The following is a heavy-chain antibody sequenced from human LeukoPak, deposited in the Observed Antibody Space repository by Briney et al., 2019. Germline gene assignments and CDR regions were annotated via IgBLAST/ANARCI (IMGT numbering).Heavy chain of an antibody. V-gene: IGHV3-66*01. CDR2: ISTDDET. J-gene: IGHJ4*02. D-gene: IGHD3-22*01. Sequence: GGSLRLSCVATGISVSSNHITWVRQAPGKGLEWISLISTDDETHYADSVKGRFTVSRDTSKNTVYLQMNSLRAEDTAVYYCARETASKYYYDTGGYSDYWGQGTLVTVSS. CDR1: GISVSSNH. CDR3: ARETASKYYYDTGGYSDY.